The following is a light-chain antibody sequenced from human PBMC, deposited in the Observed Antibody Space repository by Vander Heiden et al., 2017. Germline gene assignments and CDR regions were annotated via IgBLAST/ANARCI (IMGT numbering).Light chain of an antibody. V-gene: IGKV1-39*01. CDR2: AAS. Sequence: DIQTTQSPSPLSASVGDRVTITCRASQSVSSYLNWYQQKPGKAPKLLIYAASSMQSGVPSRFSGSGSGTDFTLTISSLQPEDFATYYCQQSYSTPPTFGQGTKLEIK. CDR3: QQSYSTPPT. CDR1: QSVSSY. J-gene: IGKJ2*01.